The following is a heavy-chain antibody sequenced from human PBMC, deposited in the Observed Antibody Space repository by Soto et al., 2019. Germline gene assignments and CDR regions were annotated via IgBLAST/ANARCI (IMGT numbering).Heavy chain of an antibody. D-gene: IGHD5-18*01. CDR3: ASGYVDTAMVEN. CDR1: GGSISSGGYY. CDR2: IYYSGST. Sequence: SETLCLTCTVSGGSISSGGYYWRWIRQHPGKGLEWIGYIYYSGSTYYNPSLKSRVTISVDTSKNQFSLKLSSVTAADTAVYYCASGYVDTAMVENWGQGTLVTVS. J-gene: IGHJ4*02. V-gene: IGHV4-31*03.